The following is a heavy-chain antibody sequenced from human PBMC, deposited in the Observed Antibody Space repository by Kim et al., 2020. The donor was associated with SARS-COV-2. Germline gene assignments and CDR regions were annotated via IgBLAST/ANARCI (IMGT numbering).Heavy chain of an antibody. CDR3: ARSRLRFLEWLLVRYYYGMDV. CDR1: GYTFTSHD. CDR2: MNPNSGNT. J-gene: IGHJ6*02. V-gene: IGHV1-8*01. D-gene: IGHD3-3*01. Sequence: ASVKVSCKASGYTFTSHDINWVRQATGQGLEWMGWMNPNSGNTGYAQKFQGRVTMTRNTSISTAYMELSSLRSEDTAVYYCARSRLRFLEWLLVRYYYGMDVWGQGTTVTISS.